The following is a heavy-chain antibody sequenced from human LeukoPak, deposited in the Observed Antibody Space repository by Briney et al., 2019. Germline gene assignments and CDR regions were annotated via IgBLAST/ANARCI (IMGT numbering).Heavy chain of an antibody. V-gene: IGHV1-8*03. Sequence: ASVKVSCKASGYTFTSYDINWVRQATGQGLEWMGWMNPNSGNTGYAQKFQGRVTITRNTSISTAYMELSSLRSEDTAVYYCARVVPTYYDFWSGYKSVRWFDPWGQGTLVTVSS. CDR3: ARVVPTYYDFWSGYKSVRWFDP. J-gene: IGHJ5*02. D-gene: IGHD3-3*01. CDR1: GYTFTSYD. CDR2: MNPNSGNT.